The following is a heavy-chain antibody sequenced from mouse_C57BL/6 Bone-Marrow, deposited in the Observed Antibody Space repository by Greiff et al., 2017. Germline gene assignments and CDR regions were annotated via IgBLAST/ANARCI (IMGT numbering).Heavy chain of an antibody. CDR1: GFNIKDDY. CDR2: IDPENGDP. D-gene: IGHD2-3*01. V-gene: IGHV14-4*01. CDR3: TTYGYYPWFAY. J-gene: IGHJ3*01. Sequence: EVKLVESGAELVRPGASVKLSCTASGFNIKDDYMHWVKQRPEQGLEWIGWIDPENGDPEYASKFKGKATITADTSSNTAYLQLSSLTSEDTAVYYCTTYGYYPWFAYWGQGTLVTVSA.